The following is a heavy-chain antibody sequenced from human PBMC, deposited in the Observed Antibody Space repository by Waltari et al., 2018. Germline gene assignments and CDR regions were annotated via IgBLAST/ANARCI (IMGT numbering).Heavy chain of an antibody. Sequence: EVQLVESGGGLIQPGGSLRLSCAASGFTVSSNYMSWVRQAPGKGLEWVSVIYSGGSTYYADSVKGRFTISRDNSKNTLYLQMNSLRAEDTAVYYCARGPVLRFLEWLPLFDYWGQGTLVTVSS. CDR2: IYSGGST. CDR1: GFTVSSNY. V-gene: IGHV3-53*01. J-gene: IGHJ4*02. CDR3: ARGPVLRFLEWLPLFDY. D-gene: IGHD3-3*01.